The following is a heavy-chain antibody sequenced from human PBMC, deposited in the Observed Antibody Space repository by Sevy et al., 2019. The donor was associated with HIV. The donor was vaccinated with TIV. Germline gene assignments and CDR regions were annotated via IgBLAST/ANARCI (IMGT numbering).Heavy chain of an antibody. CDR1: GFTFSIHS. V-gene: IGHV3-30-3*01. D-gene: IGHD2-2*01. CDR2: TSNDGNTK. J-gene: IGHJ6*02. Sequence: GGSLRLSCAASGFTFSIHSMHWVRQAPDRGLEWVAVTSNDGNTKFYADSVKGRFTMSRDNSKNTLYLQMNSLRAEDTAVYYCAIGGDSTSFYGGNFYYGMDVWGQGTTVTVSS. CDR3: AIGGDSTSFYGGNFYYGMDV.